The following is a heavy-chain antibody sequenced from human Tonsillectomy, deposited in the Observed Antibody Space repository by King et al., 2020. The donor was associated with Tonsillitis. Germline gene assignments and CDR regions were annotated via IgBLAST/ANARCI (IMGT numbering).Heavy chain of an antibody. V-gene: IGHV3-15*01. Sequence: VQLVESGGGLVEPGGSLRLSCAASGLTFSSAWVSWVRQATGKGLEWVGRIKSKGDGATTDYAAPVKGRITISRDDSKSRVYLQMNSLKVDDTAVYYCTTGIVGSTRSWFDYWGQGTLVTVSS. CDR1: GLTFSSAW. J-gene: IGHJ4*02. CDR3: TTGIVGSTRSWFDY. CDR2: IKSKGDGATT. D-gene: IGHD1-26*01.